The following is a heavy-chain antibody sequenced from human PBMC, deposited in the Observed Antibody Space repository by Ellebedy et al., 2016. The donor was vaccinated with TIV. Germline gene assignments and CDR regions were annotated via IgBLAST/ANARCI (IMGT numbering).Heavy chain of an antibody. V-gene: IGHV4-34*01. CDR2: INHSGRT. CDR3: ASTYYDFWSGYFSSMDYYYYMDV. CDR1: GGSFSGYY. D-gene: IGHD3-3*01. Sequence: SETLTLTXAVYGGSFSGYYWSWIRQPPGKGLEWIGEINHSGRTNYNPSLKSRVTISVDTSKNQFSLKLSSVTAADTAVYYCASTYYDFWSGYFSSMDYYYYMDVWGKGTTVTVSS. J-gene: IGHJ6*03.